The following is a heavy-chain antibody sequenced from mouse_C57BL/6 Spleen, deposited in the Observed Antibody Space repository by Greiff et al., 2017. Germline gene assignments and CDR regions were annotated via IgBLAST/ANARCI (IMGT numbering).Heavy chain of an antibody. D-gene: IGHD1-1*01. V-gene: IGHV1-18*01. CDR3: AREVLGAMDY. Sequence: VHVKQSGPELVKPGASVKIPCKASGYTFTDYNMDWVKQSHGKSLEWIGDINPNNGGTIYNQKFKGKATLTVDKSSSTAYMELRSLTSEDTAVYYCAREVLGAMDYWGQGTSVTVSS. CDR1: GYTFTDYN. J-gene: IGHJ4*01. CDR2: INPNNGGT.